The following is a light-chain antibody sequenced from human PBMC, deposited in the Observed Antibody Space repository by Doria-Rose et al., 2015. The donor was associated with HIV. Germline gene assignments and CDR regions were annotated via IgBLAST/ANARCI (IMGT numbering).Light chain of an antibody. J-gene: IGKJ3*01. Sequence: DIRLTQSPESLGMSLGERATLNCKSNQSLLYTSTNYLAWYQQKPGQPPKLLIYWASTRQSGVPARFSGSRSGTDFTLTISSLEAEDVAVYYCQQYYDTPSFGPGTTVDIK. CDR2: WAS. CDR1: QSLLYTSTNY. V-gene: IGKV4-1*01. CDR3: QQYYDTPS.